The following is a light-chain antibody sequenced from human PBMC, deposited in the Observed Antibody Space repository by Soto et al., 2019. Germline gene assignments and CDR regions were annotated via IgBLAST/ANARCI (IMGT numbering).Light chain of an antibody. CDR1: QSVRSTS. V-gene: IGKV3-20*01. Sequence: EIVLTQSPGTLSLSPGERATLSCRASQSVRSTSLVWYPQKPGQAPRRLIYGASSSATGIPDRFSGSGSGTDFTLTISRLEPEDSAVYYCQQYGSSSWTFGQGTRVEIK. J-gene: IGKJ1*01. CDR3: QQYGSSSWT. CDR2: GAS.